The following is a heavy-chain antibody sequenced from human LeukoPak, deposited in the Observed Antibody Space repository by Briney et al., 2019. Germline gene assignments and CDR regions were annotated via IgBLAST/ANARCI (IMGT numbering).Heavy chain of an antibody. CDR2: IHYSGGRA. CDR1: GGSISSSY. Sequence: SETLSLTCTVSGGSISSSYWSWLRQPPGKGLEWIAYIHYSGGRATYNPSLTSRVTISVDTSKKYFSLKLTSVTAADTAVYYCARHVATGATDAFDIWGQGALVAVSP. D-gene: IGHD1-1*01. V-gene: IGHV4-59*08. J-gene: IGHJ3*02. CDR3: ARHVATGATDAFDI.